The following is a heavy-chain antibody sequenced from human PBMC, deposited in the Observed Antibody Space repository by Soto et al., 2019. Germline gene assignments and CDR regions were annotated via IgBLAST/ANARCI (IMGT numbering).Heavy chain of an antibody. Sequence: QVQLVQSGAEVKKPGSSVKVSCKASGGTFSSYAISWVRQAPGQGLEWMGGIIPIFGTANYAQKSQGRVTITADKSTGTAYMELGGQGPEDTAVYYGGGGAGGGIGFDPWGQGTLVTVSS. CDR1: GGTFSSYA. J-gene: IGHJ5*02. D-gene: IGHD3-16*01. V-gene: IGHV1-69*06. CDR2: IIPIFGTA. CDR3: GGGAGGGIGFDP.